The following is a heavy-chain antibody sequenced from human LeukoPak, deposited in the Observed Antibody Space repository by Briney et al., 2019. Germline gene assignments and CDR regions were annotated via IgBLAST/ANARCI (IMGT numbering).Heavy chain of an antibody. CDR2: IYSDEGSR. V-gene: IGHV3-74*01. CDR3: ARDADWYGQSFDY. Sequence: HPGGSLRLSCEASGFTFSSYWMHWVRHAPGKGLMWVSRIYSDEGSRNYADSVKGRFTTSRDNAKNTLYLQMDSLRAEDTAVYYCARDADWYGQSFDYWGQGTLVTVSS. D-gene: IGHD3-9*01. CDR1: GFTFSSYW. J-gene: IGHJ4*02.